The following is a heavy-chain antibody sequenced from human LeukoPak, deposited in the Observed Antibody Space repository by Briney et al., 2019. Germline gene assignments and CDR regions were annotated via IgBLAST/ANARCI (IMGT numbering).Heavy chain of an antibody. V-gene: IGHV3-30*19. J-gene: IGHJ6*02. CDR1: GFSFSIYS. CDR2: ISYDGSSQ. CDR3: ARETREQWLIGHYYYGMDV. Sequence: PGRSLRLSCAASGFSFSIYSIHWVRRAAGKGPEGVAFISYDGSSQYYADSVKGRFTLSRDNSKNTLFLQMNSLTTEDTAVYFCARETREQWLIGHYYYGMDVWGQGTTVTVSS. D-gene: IGHD6-19*01.